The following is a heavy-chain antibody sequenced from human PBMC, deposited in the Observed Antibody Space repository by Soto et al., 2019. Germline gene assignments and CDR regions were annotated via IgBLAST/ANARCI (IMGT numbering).Heavy chain of an antibody. CDR1: GYSFTSYW. D-gene: IGHD3-22*01. V-gene: IGHV5-51*01. Sequence: GESLKISCKGSGYSFTSYWIGWVRQMPGKGLEWMGIIYPGDSDTRYSPSFQGQVTISADKSISTAYLQWSSLKASDTAMYYCARLTPWLSHIYYYYGMDVWGQGTTVTVSS. CDR3: ARLTPWLSHIYYYYGMDV. CDR2: IYPGDSDT. J-gene: IGHJ6*02.